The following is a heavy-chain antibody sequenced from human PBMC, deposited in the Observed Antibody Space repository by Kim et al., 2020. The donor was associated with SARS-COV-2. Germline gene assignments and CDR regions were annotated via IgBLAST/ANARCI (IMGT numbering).Heavy chain of an antibody. D-gene: IGHD3-10*01. CDR3: ARDLRDYYGSGSQNWFDP. V-gene: IGHV3-30*07. Sequence: KGRFTISRDKSKNTLYLQMNSLRAEDTAVYYCARDLRDYYGSGSQNWFDPWGQGTLVTVSS. J-gene: IGHJ5*02.